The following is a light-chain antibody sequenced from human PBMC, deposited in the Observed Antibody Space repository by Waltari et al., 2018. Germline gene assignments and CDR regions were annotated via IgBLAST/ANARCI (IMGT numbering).Light chain of an antibody. CDR3: SAYTSSSSRV. CDR1: SSDIGGHHY. J-gene: IGLJ1*01. CDR2: DVS. V-gene: IGLV2-14*03. Sequence: QSALTQPASVSGSPGQSITISCTGTSSDIGGHHYVSWYQQHPGKAPKLMIYDVSKRVSGFSNPFSGSKSANTASLTISGLQAEDEADYYCSAYTSSSSRVFGTGTRVTVL.